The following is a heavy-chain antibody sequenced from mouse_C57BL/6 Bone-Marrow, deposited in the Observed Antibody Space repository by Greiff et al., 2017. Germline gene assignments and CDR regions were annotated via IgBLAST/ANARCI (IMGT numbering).Heavy chain of an antibody. D-gene: IGHD2-4*01. J-gene: IGHJ4*01. CDR3: AKNWDYDNYYAMDY. CDR2: IWRGGST. V-gene: IGHV2-5*01. Sequence: VQLVESGPGLVQPSQSLSITCTVSGFSLTSYGVHWVRQSPGKGLEWLGVIWRGGSTDYNEAFMSRLSITKDNSKSQVFFKMNSLQADDTAIYYCAKNWDYDNYYAMDYWGQGTSVTVSS. CDR1: GFSLTSYG.